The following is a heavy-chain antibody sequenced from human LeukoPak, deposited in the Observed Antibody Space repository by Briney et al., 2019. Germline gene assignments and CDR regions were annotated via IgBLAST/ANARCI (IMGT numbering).Heavy chain of an antibody. CDR3: AKDDQHYGDYPGWFDP. Sequence: GGSLRLSCVASGFTFSSYGMHWVRQAPGKGLEWVAVISYDGSNKYYADSVKGRFTISRDNSKNTLYLQMNSLRAEDTAVYYCAKDDQHYGDYPGWFDPWGQGTLVTVSS. CDR1: GFTFSSYG. CDR2: ISYDGSNK. D-gene: IGHD4-17*01. J-gene: IGHJ5*02. V-gene: IGHV3-30*18.